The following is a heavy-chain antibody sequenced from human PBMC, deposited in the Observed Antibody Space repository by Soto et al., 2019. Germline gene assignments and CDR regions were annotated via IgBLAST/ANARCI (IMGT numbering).Heavy chain of an antibody. J-gene: IGHJ5*02. Sequence: PSETLSLTCAVSGASISSDGYSWSWIRQPPGKGLECIGYIYHSGITYINPSLKSRVTISLDRSKNQFSLKLNSVTAADTAVYYCASRDYNWFDPWGQGTLVTVSS. CDR2: IYHSGIT. CDR1: GASISSDGYS. V-gene: IGHV4-30-2*01. CDR3: ASRDYNWFDP.